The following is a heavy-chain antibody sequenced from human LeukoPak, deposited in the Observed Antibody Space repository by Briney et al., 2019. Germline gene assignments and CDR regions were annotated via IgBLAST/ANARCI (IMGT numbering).Heavy chain of an antibody. V-gene: IGHV3-53*05. Sequence: GGSLRLSCAASGFTVSSNYMSWVRQAPGKGLEWVSIIYSGGNTNYADSVKGRFTISRDNSKNTLYLQMNSLRAEDTALYYCANGRYYTGSVDYWGQGTLVTVSS. CDR1: GFTVSSNY. D-gene: IGHD1-26*01. CDR2: IYSGGNT. J-gene: IGHJ4*02. CDR3: ANGRYYTGSVDY.